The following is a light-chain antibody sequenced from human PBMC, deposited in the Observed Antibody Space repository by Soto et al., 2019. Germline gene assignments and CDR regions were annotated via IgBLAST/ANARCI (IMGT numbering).Light chain of an antibody. V-gene: IGKV1-12*01. CDR3: QHADSFHLIT. J-gene: IGKJ5*01. CDR2: AAS. CDR1: EDISTW. Sequence: DIQMTQSPSSVSTSVGDRVTITCRSSEDISTWLAWYQQKPGKATKLMIYAASSLQSGVPSRFSGSGSGTDFTLTISSLQPEDFANYYCQHADSFHLITFGQGTRLEIK.